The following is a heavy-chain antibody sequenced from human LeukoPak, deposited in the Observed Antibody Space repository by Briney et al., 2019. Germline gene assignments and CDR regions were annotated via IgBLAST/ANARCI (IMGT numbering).Heavy chain of an antibody. CDR3: ARDGRGLGNYFDY. D-gene: IGHD3-10*01. J-gene: IGHJ4*02. CDR1: GFTFSSYN. CDR2: ISSSSGTI. Sequence: EGSLRLSCVASGFTFSSYNMNWVRQAPGRGLEWVSYISSSSGTIYYADSVKGRFTISRDNAKNSLYLQMNSLRAEDTAVYYCARDGRGLGNYFDYWGQGTLVTVSS. V-gene: IGHV3-48*01.